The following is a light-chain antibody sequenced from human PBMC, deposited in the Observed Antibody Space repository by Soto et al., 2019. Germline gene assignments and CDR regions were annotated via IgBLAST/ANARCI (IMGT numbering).Light chain of an antibody. CDR1: QDISYY. CDR2: AAS. J-gene: IGKJ1*01. Sequence: DIQMTQSPSSLSASVGDRVTITCRANQDISYYLAWYQQKQGKVPKLLIYAASTLQSGVPSRFSGSGSGTDFTLTISSLQPEDIATYYCLQVANFPRTFGQGTTVDLK. V-gene: IGKV1-27*01. CDR3: LQVANFPRT.